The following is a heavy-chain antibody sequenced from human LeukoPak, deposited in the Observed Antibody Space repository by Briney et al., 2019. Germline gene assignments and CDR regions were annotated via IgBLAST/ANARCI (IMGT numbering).Heavy chain of an antibody. CDR1: GGIFRSYG. J-gene: IGHJ3*01. CDR3: ARASRWYEGDFDV. D-gene: IGHD6-13*01. CDR2: IIPLFNTT. Sequence: GASVKVSCKASGGIFRSYGISWVRQAPGQGLEWMGGIIPLFNTTNYAPKFQGRVTITADESMSTAYMELSSLRSEDTAVYYCARASRWYEGDFDVWGQGTRVTVSS. V-gene: IGHV1-69*13.